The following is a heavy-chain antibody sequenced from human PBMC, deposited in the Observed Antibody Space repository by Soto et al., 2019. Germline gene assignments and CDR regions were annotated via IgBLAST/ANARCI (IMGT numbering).Heavy chain of an antibody. J-gene: IGHJ6*02. CDR3: ARSGCTNGVCYTYYYYGMDV. Sequence: QVQLVQSGAEVKKPGASVKVSCKASGYTFTSYYMHWVRQAPGQGLEWMGIINPSGGSTSYAQKFKGRVTMTRDTSTSTVYMELSSLRSEDTAVYYCARSGCTNGVCYTYYYYGMDVWGQGTTVTVSS. V-gene: IGHV1-46*01. D-gene: IGHD2-8*01. CDR1: GYTFTSYY. CDR2: INPSGGST.